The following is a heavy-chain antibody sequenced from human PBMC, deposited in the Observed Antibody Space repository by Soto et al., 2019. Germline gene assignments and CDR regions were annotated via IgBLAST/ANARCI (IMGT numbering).Heavy chain of an antibody. CDR1: GGSISSGGYS. J-gene: IGHJ4*02. CDR2: IYHSGST. V-gene: IGHV4-30-2*01. CDR3: AAGGGLPRYY. D-gene: IGHD5-12*01. Sequence: QLQLQESGSGLVKPSQTLSLTCAVSGGSISSGGYSWSWIRQPPGKGLEWIGYIYHSGSTSYNPSLKSRVTISVDSCKNQFSLKLSSVTAADTAVYYCAAGGGLPRYYWSQGTLVTVYS.